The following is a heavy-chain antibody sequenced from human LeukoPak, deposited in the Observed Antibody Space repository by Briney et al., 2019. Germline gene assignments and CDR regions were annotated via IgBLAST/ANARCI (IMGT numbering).Heavy chain of an antibody. J-gene: IGHJ3*01. V-gene: IGHV1-2*02. CDR3: ASFLAVATNAFDV. CDR2: INPNGGGT. Sequence: ASVKVSCKASGYXFTGFYVHWVRQAPGQGLEWMGWINPNGGGTNYAQKFQGRVTMTRDTSISTAYMELSRLRSDDTAVYFCASFLAVATNAFDVWGQGTMVTVSS. CDR1: GYXFTGFY. D-gene: IGHD6-19*01.